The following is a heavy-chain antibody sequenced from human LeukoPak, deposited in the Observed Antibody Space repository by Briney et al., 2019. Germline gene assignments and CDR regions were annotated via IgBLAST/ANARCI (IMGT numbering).Heavy chain of an antibody. J-gene: IGHJ5*02. V-gene: IGHV4-31*03. CDR3: ARDPGDWFDP. CDR2: IYYSGST. CDR1: GGSITSGGYY. Sequence: PSQTLSLTCTDSGGSITSGGYYCSWIRQHPGKGLEWIGYIYYSGSTYYNPSLKSRVTISVDTSKNQFSLKLTSVTAADTAVYYCARDPGDWFDPWGQGTLVTVSS.